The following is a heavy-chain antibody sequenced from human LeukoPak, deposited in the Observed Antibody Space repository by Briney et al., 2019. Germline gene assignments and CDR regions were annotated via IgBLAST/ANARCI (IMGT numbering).Heavy chain of an antibody. J-gene: IGHJ4*02. CDR1: GGSFSDYY. D-gene: IGHD3-16*02. Sequence: SETLSLTCAVYGGSFSDYYWSWIRQPPGKGLEWIGEINHSGTTNYSPSLKSRVSISVDTSKNQFSLKLNSVTAADAAMYYCASHYSSGSYRYTGSFDSWGQGMLFTVSS. V-gene: IGHV4-34*01. CDR3: ASHYSSGSYRYTGSFDS. CDR2: INHSGTT.